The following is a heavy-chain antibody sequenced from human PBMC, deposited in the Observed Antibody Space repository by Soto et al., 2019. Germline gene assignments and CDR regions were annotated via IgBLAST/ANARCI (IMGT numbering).Heavy chain of an antibody. V-gene: IGHV3-48*01. CDR1: GFTFSSYS. CDR2: ISSSSSTI. Sequence: EVQLVESGGGLVQPGGSLRLSCAASGFTFSSYSMNWVRQAPGKGLEWVSYISSSSSTIYYADSVKGRFTISRDNAKNSLYLPMTSLRAEDTAVYYCARHPERIAEIGWFDPWGQGTLVTVSS. J-gene: IGHJ5*02. CDR3: ARHPERIAEIGWFDP. D-gene: IGHD6-13*01.